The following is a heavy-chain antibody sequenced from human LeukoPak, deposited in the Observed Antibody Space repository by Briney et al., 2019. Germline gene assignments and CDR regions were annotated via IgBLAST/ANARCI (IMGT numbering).Heavy chain of an antibody. CDR1: GYTFTSYG. CDR3: ARVHYGQYYDSSGYYFDY. Sequence: ASVKVSCKASGYTFTSYGISWVRQAPGQGLEWMGWISAYNGNTNYAQKLQGRVTMTTDTSTGTAYMELRSLRSDDTAVYYCARVHYGQYYDSSGYYFDYWGQGTLVTVSS. CDR2: ISAYNGNT. D-gene: IGHD3-22*01. J-gene: IGHJ4*02. V-gene: IGHV1-18*01.